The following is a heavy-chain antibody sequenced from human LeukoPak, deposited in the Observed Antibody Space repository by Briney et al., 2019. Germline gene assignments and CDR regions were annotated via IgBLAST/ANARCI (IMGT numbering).Heavy chain of an antibody. CDR3: AQCILQHQLVAN. J-gene: IGHJ1*01. V-gene: IGHV1-2*02. D-gene: IGHD6-13*01. Sequence: ASVTVSLKASVYTFNNYYIHWVRQAPGLGLEWMGWVNPKTGGTKCAQKFQARVTITSDTSIVTAYVELSSLTSDDTATYYCAQCILQHQLVANWGQVTLVTVSS. CDR1: VYTFNNYY. CDR2: VNPKTGGT.